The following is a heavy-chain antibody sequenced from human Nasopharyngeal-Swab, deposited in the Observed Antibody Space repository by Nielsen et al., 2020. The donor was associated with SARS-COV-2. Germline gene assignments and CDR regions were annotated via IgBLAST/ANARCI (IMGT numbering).Heavy chain of an antibody. Sequence: VCAGPEERQEWVGRIKSKTDGGTTDYTAPVKGRFTISRDDSKNTLYLQMNSLKTEDTAVYYCTTDQGSGWYWYFDLWGRGTLVTVSS. V-gene: IGHV3-15*01. J-gene: IGHJ2*01. CDR2: IKSKTDGGTT. CDR3: TTDQGSGWYWYFDL. D-gene: IGHD6-19*01.